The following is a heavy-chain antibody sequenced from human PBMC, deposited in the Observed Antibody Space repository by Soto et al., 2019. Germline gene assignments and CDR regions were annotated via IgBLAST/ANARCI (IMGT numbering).Heavy chain of an antibody. J-gene: IGHJ6*02. D-gene: IGHD2-2*01. CDR3: ARSQGSRTSLEIYYYYYYGMDV. CDR2: IIPISETT. CDR1: GGTFSSYA. Sequence: QVQLVQSGAEVKKPGSSVKVSCKASGGTFSSYAISWVRQAPGQGLEWMGGIIPISETTNYAQKFQGRVTITADESKSTAYMELSSLRSEDTAVYYCARSQGSRTSLEIYYYYYYGMDVCGQGTTVTVSS. V-gene: IGHV1-69*01.